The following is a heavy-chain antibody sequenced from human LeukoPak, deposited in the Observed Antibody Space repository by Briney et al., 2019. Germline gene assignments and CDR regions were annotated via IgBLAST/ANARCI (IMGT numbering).Heavy chain of an antibody. CDR1: GDSVSSNY. Sequence: PSETLSLTCAVSGDSVSSNYWSWIRRPPGKGLEWIGYIYNSGSTNYNPSLKSRVTISVDTSKNLLSLKMSSVTAADTAVYYCVKSRGSAGGFDPWGQGTLVTVSS. V-gene: IGHV4-59*02. CDR3: VKSRGSAGGFDP. CDR2: IYNSGST. D-gene: IGHD3-16*01. J-gene: IGHJ5*02.